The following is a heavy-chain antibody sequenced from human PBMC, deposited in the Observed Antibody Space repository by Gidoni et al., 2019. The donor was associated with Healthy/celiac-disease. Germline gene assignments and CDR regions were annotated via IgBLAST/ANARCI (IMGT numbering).Heavy chain of an antibody. V-gene: IGHV1-69*06. Sequence: QVQLVQSGAEGKKPGSSVKVSCKASGGTFSSYAISWVRQAPGQGLEWRGGIIPIFGTANYAQKFQGRVTITAYKSTSTAYMELRSLRSEDTAVYYCATLPTPRNDAFDIWGQGTMVTVSS. CDR2: IIPIFGTA. CDR1: GGTFSSYA. J-gene: IGHJ3*02. CDR3: ATLPTPRNDAFDI.